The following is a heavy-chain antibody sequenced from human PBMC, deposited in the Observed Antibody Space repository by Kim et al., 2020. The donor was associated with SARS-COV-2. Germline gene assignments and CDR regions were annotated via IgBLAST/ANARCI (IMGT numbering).Heavy chain of an antibody. D-gene: IGHD2-2*01. CDR3: ARDYGYCSSTSCSDPGRDYYYYMDG. CDR2: INTNTGNP. V-gene: IGHV7-4-1*02. Sequence: ASVKVSCKASGYTFTSYAMNWVRQAPGQGLEWMGWINTNTGNPTYAQGFTGRFVFSLDTSVSTAYLQISSLKAEDTAVYYCARDYGYCSSTSCSDPGRDYYYYMDGWGKGTTVTVSS. J-gene: IGHJ6*03. CDR1: GYTFTSYA.